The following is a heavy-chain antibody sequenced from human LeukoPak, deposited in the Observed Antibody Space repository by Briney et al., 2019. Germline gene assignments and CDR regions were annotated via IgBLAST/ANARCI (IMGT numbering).Heavy chain of an antibody. CDR3: ARNLYGSGKYFDS. Sequence: SETLSLTCAVSGGSISSSDWWSWVRQPPRKGLEWIGEIFQNGYTNYNPSLKSRVTISVDTSKNQFSLNVNSVTAADTAVYYCARNLYGSGKYFDSWGQGTLVTVYS. CDR1: GGSISSSDW. CDR2: IFQNGYT. V-gene: IGHV4-4*02. D-gene: IGHD3-10*01. J-gene: IGHJ4*02.